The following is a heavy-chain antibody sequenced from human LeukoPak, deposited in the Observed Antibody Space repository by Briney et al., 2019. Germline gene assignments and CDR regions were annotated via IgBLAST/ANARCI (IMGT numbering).Heavy chain of an antibody. CDR2: INQGGSEK. J-gene: IGHJ4*02. CDR1: GFTFSTFW. Sequence: GGSLSFYCAASGFTFSTFWMSWVRQAPGLGLEWVANINQGGSEKYYVDSMKGRFTVSRDNAKNSLYLQMDSLRAEDTAVYYCARGGTFVSDYWGQGTLVTVSS. D-gene: IGHD1-1*01. V-gene: IGHV3-7*01. CDR3: ARGGTFVSDY.